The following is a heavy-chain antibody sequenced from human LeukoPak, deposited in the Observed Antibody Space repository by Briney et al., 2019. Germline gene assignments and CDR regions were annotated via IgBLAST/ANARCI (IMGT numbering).Heavy chain of an antibody. D-gene: IGHD3-22*01. J-gene: IGHJ1*01. CDR1: GGTFSSYA. CDR3: ARDAWDSSGYSAEYFQH. CDR2: IIPIFGTA. Sequence: GASVKVSCKASGGTFSSYAISWVRQAPGHGLEWMGGIIPIFGTANYAQKFQGRVTITTDESTSTAYMELSSLRSEDTAVYYCARDAWDSSGYSAEYFQHWGQGTLVTVSS. V-gene: IGHV1-69*05.